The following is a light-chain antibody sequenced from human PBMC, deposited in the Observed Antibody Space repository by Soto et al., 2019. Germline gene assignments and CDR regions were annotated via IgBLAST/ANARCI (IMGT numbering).Light chain of an antibody. V-gene: IGLV1-47*01. J-gene: IGLJ3*02. CDR1: SSNIGSNY. CDR2: RNN. CDR3: ASGDDSLSGWV. Sequence: QSVLTQPPSASGTPGQRVTISCSGSSSNIGSNYVYWYQQLPGTAPKLLIYRNNQRPSGVPDRFSGSKSGTSASLAISGLRSEDEADYCCASGDDSLSGWVFGGGTKLSVL.